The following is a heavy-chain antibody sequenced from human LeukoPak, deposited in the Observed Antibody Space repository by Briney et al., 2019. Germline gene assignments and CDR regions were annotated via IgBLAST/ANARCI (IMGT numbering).Heavy chain of an antibody. CDR1: GGSINSNNW. D-gene: IGHD3-10*01. V-gene: IGHV4-4*02. J-gene: IGHJ4*02. Sequence: SETLSLTCAVSGGSINSNNWWSWVRQPPGKGLKWIGEIYHSGSTNYNPSLKSRVTISVDKSKKQFSLKLSSVTAADTAVYYCASTGYGSGNSRFDYWGQGTLVTVSS. CDR2: IYHSGST. CDR3: ASTGYGSGNSRFDY.